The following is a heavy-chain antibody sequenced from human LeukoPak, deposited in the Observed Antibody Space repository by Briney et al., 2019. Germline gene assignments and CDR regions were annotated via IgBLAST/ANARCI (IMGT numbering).Heavy chain of an antibody. CDR2: IYHSGST. CDR1: GGSISSGGYS. J-gene: IGHJ5*02. V-gene: IGHV4-30-2*03. D-gene: IGHD3-22*01. Sequence: PSQTLSLTCAVSGGSISSGGYSWSWIRQPPGKGLEWIGYIYHSGSTYYNPSLKSRVTISVDTSKNQFSLKLSSVTAADTAVYYCARHGPMVTYYYDSSGYYNWFDPWGQGTLVTVSS. CDR3: ARHGPMVTYYYDSSGYYNWFDP.